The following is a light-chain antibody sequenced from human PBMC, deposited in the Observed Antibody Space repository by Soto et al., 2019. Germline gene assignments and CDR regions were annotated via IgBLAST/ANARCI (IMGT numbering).Light chain of an antibody. V-gene: IGKV1-39*01. J-gene: IGKJ2*01. CDR3: QQSYNTSPYT. CDR1: QSISSY. Sequence: DIQMTQSPSSLSASVGDRVTITCRASQSISSYLNWYQQKPGKAPKLLIYAASSLKIGVPSRFCGSGSGTDFSITISSLQPEDFATYYYQQSYNTSPYTFGQGTKLEIK. CDR2: AAS.